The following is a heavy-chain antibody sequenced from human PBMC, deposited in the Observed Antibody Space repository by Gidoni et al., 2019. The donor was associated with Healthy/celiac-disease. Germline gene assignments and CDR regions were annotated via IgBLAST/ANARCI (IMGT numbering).Heavy chain of an antibody. V-gene: IGHV3-23*01. CDR1: GFTFISSA. CDR2: ISGSGGST. J-gene: IGHJ6*02. CDR3: AKRGGPYDSSGYSGDYDYGMDV. Sequence: EVQLLESGGGLVQPGGSLRLSCAASGFTFISSAMSWVRQAPGKGLEWVSAISGSGGSTYYEDSVKGRCTISRDNSKNTLYLKMNSLRAEDTAVYYCAKRGGPYDSSGYSGDYDYGMDVWGQGTTVTVSS. D-gene: IGHD3-22*01.